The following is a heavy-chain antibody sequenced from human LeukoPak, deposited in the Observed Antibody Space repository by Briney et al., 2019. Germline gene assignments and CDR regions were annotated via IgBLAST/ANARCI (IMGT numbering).Heavy chain of an antibody. CDR3: ARASSGRTAPGY. V-gene: IGHV4-59*07. CDR1: CASINKYC. J-gene: IGHJ4*02. CDR2: IYFSGGSATT. D-gene: IGHD3-22*01. Sequence: SSDTLSLTHTVSCASINKYCSSWIRQSPGRGMEWLGYIYFSGGSATTNYKLSFTIQVTISVDTSKNQFSLKLNSVAAADTAVYYCARASSGRTAPGYWGQGTLVTVSS.